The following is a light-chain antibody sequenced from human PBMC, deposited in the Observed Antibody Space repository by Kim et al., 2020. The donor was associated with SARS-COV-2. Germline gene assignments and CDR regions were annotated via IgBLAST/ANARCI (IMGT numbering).Light chain of an antibody. V-gene: IGLV3-21*04. J-gene: IGLJ2*01. CDR2: YDS. CDR3: QVWDSSSDPVV. Sequence: APGKQARITCGGNNNGKKSVHWYQQKPGQAPVLVIHYDSARPSGIPERFSVSNSGNTATLTISRVEAGDEADYYCQVWDSSSDPVVFCGGTQLTVL. CDR1: NNGKKS.